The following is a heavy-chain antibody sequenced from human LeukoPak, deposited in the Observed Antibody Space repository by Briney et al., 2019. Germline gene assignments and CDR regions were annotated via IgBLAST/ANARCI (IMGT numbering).Heavy chain of an antibody. D-gene: IGHD2-8*01. CDR3: ARELVYAYGGFDP. Sequence: SETLSLTCTVSGGSISSYYWSWIRQPPGKGLEWIGYIYYSGSTNYNPSLKSRVTISVDKSKNQFSLKLSSVTAADTAVYYCARELVYAYGGFDPWGQGTLVTVSS. CDR1: GGSISSYY. CDR2: IYYSGST. J-gene: IGHJ5*02. V-gene: IGHV4-59*12.